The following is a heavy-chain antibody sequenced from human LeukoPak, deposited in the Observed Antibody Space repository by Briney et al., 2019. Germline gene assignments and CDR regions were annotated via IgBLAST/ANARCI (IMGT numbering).Heavy chain of an antibody. V-gene: IGHV4-39*01. Sequence: SETLSLTCTVSGGSISSSSYYWGWIRQPPGKGLEWIGSIYYSGSTYYNPSLKSRVTISVDTSKNQFSLKLSSVTAADTAVYYCARVRGTYYYDSSGPSPYYFDYWGQGTLVTVSS. D-gene: IGHD3-22*01. CDR1: GGSISSSSYY. J-gene: IGHJ4*02. CDR3: ARVRGTYYYDSSGPSPYYFDY. CDR2: IYYSGST.